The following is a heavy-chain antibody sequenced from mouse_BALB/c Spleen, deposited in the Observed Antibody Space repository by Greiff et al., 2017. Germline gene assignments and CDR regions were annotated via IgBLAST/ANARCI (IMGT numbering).Heavy chain of an antibody. V-gene: IGHV5-6-5*01. CDR1: GFTFSSYA. Sequence: DVKLVESGGGLVKPGGSLKLSCAASGFTFSSYAMSWVRQTPEKRLEWVASISSGGSTYYPDSVKGRFTISRDNARNILYLQMSSLRSEDTAMYYCARGEDYDGYYYAMDYWGQGTSVTVSS. CDR3: ARGEDYDGYYYAMDY. D-gene: IGHD2-4*01. CDR2: ISSGGST. J-gene: IGHJ4*01.